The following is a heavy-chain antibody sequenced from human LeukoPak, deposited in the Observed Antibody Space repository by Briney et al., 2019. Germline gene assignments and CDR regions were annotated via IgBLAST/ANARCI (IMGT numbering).Heavy chain of an antibody. CDR1: GLTFSNYA. V-gene: IGHV3-23*01. CDR2: ISGGGVST. D-gene: IGHD3-9*01. J-gene: IGHJ1*01. Sequence: GGSLRLSCAASGLTFSNYAMSWVRQAPGKGLEWVSAISGGGVSTYYADSVKGHFTISRDNSKNTLYLQMNSLRTEDTAVYYCARALYYDILTGYSRIQHWGQGTLVTVFS. CDR3: ARALYYDILTGYSRIQH.